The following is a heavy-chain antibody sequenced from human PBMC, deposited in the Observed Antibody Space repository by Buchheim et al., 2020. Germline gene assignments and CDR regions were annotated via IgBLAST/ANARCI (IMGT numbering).Heavy chain of an antibody. D-gene: IGHD1-26*01. CDR1: GYSFTTYW. Sequence: EVQLVQSGAEVKKPGESLKISCRGSGYSFTTYWIAWVRQMPGQGLEWMGIIYPDDSDTRYSPSFQGQVTISVDKSLSTAYLQWSSLKASDTAMYYCARLGEGVGATPYNWFDPWGQGAL. CDR2: IYPDDSDT. CDR3: ARLGEGVGATPYNWFDP. V-gene: IGHV5-51*01. J-gene: IGHJ5*02.